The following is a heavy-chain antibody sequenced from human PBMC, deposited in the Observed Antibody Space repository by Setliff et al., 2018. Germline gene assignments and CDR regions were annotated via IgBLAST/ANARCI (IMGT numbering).Heavy chain of an antibody. V-gene: IGHV3-48*03. J-gene: IGHJ4*02. CDR2: ISGSGSSI. D-gene: IGHD3-3*01. Sequence: LRLSCAASGFTFSSYEMNWVRQAPGKGLEWVPYISGSGSSIFYADSVKGRFTISRDNAKNSLYLQMNSLRAEDTAVYYCARLYRPESRYYFFDYWGQGTLVTVSS. CDR1: GFTFSSYE. CDR3: ARLYRPESRYYFFDY.